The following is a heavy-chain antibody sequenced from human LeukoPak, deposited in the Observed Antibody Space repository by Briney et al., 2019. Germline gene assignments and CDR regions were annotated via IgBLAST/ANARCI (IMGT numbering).Heavy chain of an antibody. Sequence: PSETLSLTCTVSGGSINSGSYYWSWIRQPAGKGLERIGRIFATGSTNFNPSLKSRLTISVDTSKNQFSLQLSSVTAADTAVYYCARGLVFGDLDYWGQGTLVTVSS. CDR3: ARGLVFGDLDY. D-gene: IGHD4-17*01. CDR1: GGSINSGSYY. CDR2: IFATGST. J-gene: IGHJ4*02. V-gene: IGHV4-61*02.